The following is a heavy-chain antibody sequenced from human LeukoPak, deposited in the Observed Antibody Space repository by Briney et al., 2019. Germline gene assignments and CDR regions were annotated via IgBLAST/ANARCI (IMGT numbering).Heavy chain of an antibody. D-gene: IGHD3-22*01. CDR2: ISAYNGNT. CDR1: GYTFTSYD. V-gene: IGHV1-18*01. CDR3: ARRYYYDSSGYYSHFDY. Sequence: ASVKVSCKASGYTFTSYDINWVRQATGQGLEWMGWISAYNGNTNYAQKLQGRVTMTTDTSTSTAYMELRSLRSDDTAVYYCARRYYYDSSGYYSHFDYWGQGTLVTVSS. J-gene: IGHJ4*02.